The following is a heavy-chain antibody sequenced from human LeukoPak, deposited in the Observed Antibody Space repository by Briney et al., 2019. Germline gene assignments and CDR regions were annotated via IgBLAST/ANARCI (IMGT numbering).Heavy chain of an antibody. J-gene: IGHJ4*02. CDR2: ISSSGSTI. V-gene: IGHV3-48*02. D-gene: IGHD3-10*01. CDR1: GFTFRAYS. Sequence: GGSLRLSCAASGFTFRAYSMNWVRQAPGKGPEWVSHISSSGSTIYYADSVKGRFTISRDNAKNSLYLQMNSLRDEDTAVYYCVRGDGWFGELLNFDNWGQGTLVTVSS. CDR3: VRGDGWFGELLNFDN.